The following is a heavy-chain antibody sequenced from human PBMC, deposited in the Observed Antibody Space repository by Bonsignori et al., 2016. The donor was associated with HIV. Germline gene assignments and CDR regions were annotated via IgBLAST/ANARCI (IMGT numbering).Heavy chain of an antibody. D-gene: IGHD1-7*01. CDR3: TTDPRTGITGTSSGYYYYYMDV. CDR2: IKSKTDGGTT. J-gene: IGHJ6*03. Sequence: WIRQPPGKGLEWVGRIKSKTDGGTTDYAAPVKGRFTISRDDSKNTLYLQMNSLKTEDTAVYYCTTDPRTGITGTSSGYYYYYMDVWGKGTTVTVSS. V-gene: IGHV3-15*01.